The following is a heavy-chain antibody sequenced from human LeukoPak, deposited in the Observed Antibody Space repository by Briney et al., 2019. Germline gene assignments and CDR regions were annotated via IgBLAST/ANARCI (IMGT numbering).Heavy chain of an antibody. CDR3: ARNYLYYYKAEYFQH. V-gene: IGHV4-34*01. J-gene: IGHJ1*01. CDR1: GGSFSGYY. Sequence: PSETLCLTCAVYGGSFSGYYWSWIRQPPGKGLEWIGEINHSGSTNYNPSLKSRVTISVDTSKNQFSLKLSSVTAADTAVYYCARNYLYYYKAEYFQHWGQGTLVTVSS. D-gene: IGHD3-10*01. CDR2: INHSGST.